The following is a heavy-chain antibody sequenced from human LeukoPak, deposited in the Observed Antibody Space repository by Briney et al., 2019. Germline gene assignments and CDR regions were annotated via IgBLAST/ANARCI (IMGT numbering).Heavy chain of an antibody. CDR3: ARDRVESSTSSNWFDP. CDR1: GYTFTGYY. J-gene: IGHJ5*02. CDR2: INPSGGST. D-gene: IGHD2-2*01. Sequence: ASVNVSCKASGYTFTGYYMHWVRQAPGQGLEWMGIINPSGGSTSYAQKFQGRVTMTRDTSTSTVYMELSSLRSEDTAVYYCARDRVESSTSSNWFDPWGQGTLVTVSS. V-gene: IGHV1-46*01.